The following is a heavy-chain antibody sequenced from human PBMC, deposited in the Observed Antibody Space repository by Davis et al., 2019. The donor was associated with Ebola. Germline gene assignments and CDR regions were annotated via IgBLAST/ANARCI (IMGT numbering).Heavy chain of an antibody. J-gene: IGHJ6*04. Sequence: PGGSLRLSCAASGFSFRSYWMTWVRQAPGKGLEWVANIKEDGSEKAYLDSVRGRFSISRDNAKTSLYLQMNSLRADDTAVYYCAREGATNTDYYYGIDVLGKGTTVTVSS. V-gene: IGHV3-7*01. CDR3: AREGATNTDYYYGIDV. CDR2: IKEDGSEK. CDR1: GFSFRSYW. D-gene: IGHD2-8*01.